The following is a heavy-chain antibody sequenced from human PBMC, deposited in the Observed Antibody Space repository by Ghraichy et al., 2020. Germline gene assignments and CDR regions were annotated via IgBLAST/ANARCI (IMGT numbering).Heavy chain of an antibody. CDR1: GYTFTSYD. CDR3: ARGQFLSPYSSSPAH. CDR2: MNPNSGNT. D-gene: IGHD6-13*01. Sequence: ASVKVSCKASGYTFTSYDINWVRQATGQGLEWMGWMNPNSGNTGYAQKFQGRVTMTRNTSISTAYMELSSLRSEDTAVYYCARGQFLSPYSSSPAHWGQGTLVTVSS. V-gene: IGHV1-8*01. J-gene: IGHJ4*02.